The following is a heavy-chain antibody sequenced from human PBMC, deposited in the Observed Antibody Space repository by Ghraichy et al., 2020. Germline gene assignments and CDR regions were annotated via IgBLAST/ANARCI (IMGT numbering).Heavy chain of an antibody. Sequence: CDASGFSFSITAMTWVRQAPGKGLEWVSAINGRGSYTYYADSVKGRFTISRDNSKSTLFLQMNSLTAGDTAVYFCAKVASSTAGWDSFDYWGQGTLVTVSS. CDR2: INGRGSYT. D-gene: IGHD6-25*01. V-gene: IGHV3-23*01. CDR3: AKVASSTAGWDSFDY. CDR1: GFSFSITA. J-gene: IGHJ4*02.